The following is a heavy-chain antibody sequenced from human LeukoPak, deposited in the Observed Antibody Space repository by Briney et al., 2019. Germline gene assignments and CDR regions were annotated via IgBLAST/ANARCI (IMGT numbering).Heavy chain of an antibody. V-gene: IGHV1-2*04. Sequence: GASVKVSCKVSGYTLTELSMHWVRQAPGKGLEWMGWINPNSGGTNYAQKFQGWVTMTRDTSISTAYMELSRLRSDDTAVYYRARGSGWPEYPDYWGQGTLVTVSS. D-gene: IGHD6-19*01. CDR3: ARGSGWPEYPDY. J-gene: IGHJ4*02. CDR1: GYTLTELS. CDR2: INPNSGGT.